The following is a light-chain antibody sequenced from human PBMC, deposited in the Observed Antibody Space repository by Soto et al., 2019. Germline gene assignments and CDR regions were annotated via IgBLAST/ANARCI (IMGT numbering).Light chain of an antibody. CDR3: QQYNSYSAWT. J-gene: IGKJ1*01. CDR1: QSISSW. Sequence: DIQMTQSPSTLSASVGDRVTITCRASQSISSWLAWYQQKPGKAPKLLIYDASSLESGVPSRVSGSGSGTEFTLTISSLQPADFATYYCQQYNSYSAWTFGQGTKVEIK. V-gene: IGKV1-5*01. CDR2: DAS.